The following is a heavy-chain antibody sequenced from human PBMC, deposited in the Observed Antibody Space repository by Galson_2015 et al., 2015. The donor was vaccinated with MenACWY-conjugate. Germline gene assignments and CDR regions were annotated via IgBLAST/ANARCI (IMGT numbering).Heavy chain of an antibody. CDR2: IWYDGSQT. Sequence: SLRLSCAASGFTFRSYAIHWVRQAPGKGLEWVAIIWYDGSQTYYADSVKGRFAISRGNPKNTAYLQMDSLRAEDTAMYYCFALNSGINYWGQGTLVTVSS. D-gene: IGHD1-26*01. CDR3: FALNSGINY. J-gene: IGHJ4*02. V-gene: IGHV3-33*01. CDR1: GFTFRSYA.